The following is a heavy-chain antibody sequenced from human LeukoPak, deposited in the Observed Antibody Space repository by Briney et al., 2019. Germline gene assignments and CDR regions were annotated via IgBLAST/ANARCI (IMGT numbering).Heavy chain of an antibody. CDR2: INPSGGST. CDR3: AREGDYYGSGSTFDY. J-gene: IGHJ4*02. V-gene: IGHV1-46*01. CDR1: GYTFTSYG. D-gene: IGHD3-10*01. Sequence: ASVKVSCKASGYTFTSYGISWVRQAPGQGLEWMGIINPSGGSTSYAQKFQGRVTMTRDTSTSTVYMELSSLRSEDTAVYYCAREGDYYGSGSTFDYWGQGTLVTVSS.